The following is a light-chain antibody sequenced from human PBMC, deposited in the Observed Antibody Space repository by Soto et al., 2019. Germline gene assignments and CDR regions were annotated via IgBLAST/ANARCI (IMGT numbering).Light chain of an antibody. CDR2: EGN. CDR1: SSDVGSYNL. V-gene: IGLV2-23*01. Sequence: QSALTQPASVSGSPGQSITISCTGTSSDVGSYNLVSWYQQHPGKAPKVMIYEGNKRPSGVSNRFSGSKSGNTASLTISGLQADDEADYYCCSYAGSSTYVFGTGTQLTVL. CDR3: CSYAGSSTYV. J-gene: IGLJ1*01.